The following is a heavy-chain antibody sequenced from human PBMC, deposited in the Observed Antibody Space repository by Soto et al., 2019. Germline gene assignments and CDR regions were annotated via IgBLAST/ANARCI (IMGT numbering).Heavy chain of an antibody. D-gene: IGHD3-10*01. J-gene: IGHJ4*02. CDR2: ISSNGGST. V-gene: IGHV3-64*01. CDR3: ARDRALWFGELLSLDY. CDR1: GFTFSSYA. Sequence: EVQLVESGGGLVQPGGSLRLSCAASGFTFSSYAMHWVRQAPGKGLEYVSAISSNGGSTYYANSVKGRFTISRDNXKXXLYLQMGSMRAEDMAVYYCARDRALWFGELLSLDYWGQGPLVTVSS.